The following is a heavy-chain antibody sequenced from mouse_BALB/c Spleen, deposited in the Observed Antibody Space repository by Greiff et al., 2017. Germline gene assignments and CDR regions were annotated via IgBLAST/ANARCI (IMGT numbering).Heavy chain of an antibody. V-gene: IGHV5-6*01. CDR1: GFTFSSYG. CDR2: ISSGGSYT. Sequence: EVMLVESGGDLVKPGGSLKLSCAASGFTFSSYGMSWVRQTPDKRLEWVATISSGGSYTYYPDSVKGRFTISRDNAKNTLYLQMSSLKSEDTAMYYCARHDSSGPGFAYWGQGTLVTVSA. CDR3: ARHDSSGPGFAY. D-gene: IGHD3-2*01. J-gene: IGHJ3*01.